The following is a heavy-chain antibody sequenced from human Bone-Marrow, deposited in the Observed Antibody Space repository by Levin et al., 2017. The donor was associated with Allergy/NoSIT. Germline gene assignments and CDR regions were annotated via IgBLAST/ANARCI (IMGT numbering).Heavy chain of an antibody. D-gene: IGHD3-3*01. J-gene: IGHJ4*02. CDR3: ARGQKEICGLVISYFDD. Sequence: PSETLSLTCSVSGGSISSGGYWSWIRQQPGKGLEWIGYIYYTGSTYYNPSLKTRVTISVDTSNNQFSLKLRSVTAADTAVYYCARGQKEICGLVISYFDDWGQGTLVTVSS. V-gene: IGHV4-31*03. CDR1: GGSISSGGY. CDR2: IYYTGST.